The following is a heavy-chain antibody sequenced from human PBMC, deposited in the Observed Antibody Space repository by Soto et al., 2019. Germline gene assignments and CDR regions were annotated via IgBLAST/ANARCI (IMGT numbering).Heavy chain of an antibody. CDR1: GGTFSSYT. D-gene: IGHD2-15*01. CDR2: IIPILGIA. Sequence: QVQLVQSGAEVKKPGSSVKVSCKASGGTFSSYTISWVRQAPGQGHEWMGRIIPILGIAHYAQKFQGRVTITADKSTSTASMELSSLRSEDTAVYYCARTHRAVLPDYGMDFWGQGTTVTVSS. V-gene: IGHV1-69*02. CDR3: ARTHRAVLPDYGMDF. J-gene: IGHJ6*02.